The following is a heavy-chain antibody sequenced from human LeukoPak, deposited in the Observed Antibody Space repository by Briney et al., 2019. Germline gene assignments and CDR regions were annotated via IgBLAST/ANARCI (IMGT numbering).Heavy chain of an antibody. V-gene: IGHV3-23*01. D-gene: IGHD7-27*01. CDR3: AKVSANWGSFDY. Sequence: GGSLRLSCAASGFTFSSYAMSWLRQAPGKGLEWVSAISGSGGSTYYADSVKGRFTISRDNSKNTLYLQMNSLRAEDTAVYYCAKVSANWGSFDYWGQGTLVTVSS. CDR1: GFTFSSYA. CDR2: ISGSGGST. J-gene: IGHJ4*02.